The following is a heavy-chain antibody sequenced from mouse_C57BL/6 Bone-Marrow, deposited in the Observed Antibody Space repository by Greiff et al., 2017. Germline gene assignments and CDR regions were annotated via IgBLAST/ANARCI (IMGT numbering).Heavy chain of an antibody. D-gene: IGHD2-1*01. CDR3: ASRNYDFDD. J-gene: IGHJ2*01. CDR2: INSDGGGT. Sequence: DVMLVESGGGLVQPGESLKLSCESNEYDFPSHYMSWVRKTPEKRLELVAAINSDGGGTYYPDTMERRVIISRDNTKKTLYLQMSRLRSEDTALYYCASRNYDFDDWGQGTTLTVSS. V-gene: IGHV5-2*03. CDR1: EYDFPSHY.